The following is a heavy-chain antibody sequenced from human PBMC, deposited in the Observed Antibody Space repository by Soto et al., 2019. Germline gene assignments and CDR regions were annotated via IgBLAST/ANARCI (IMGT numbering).Heavy chain of an antibody. CDR1: GFTFSSYA. Sequence: GGSLRLSCAASGFTFSSYAMSWVRQAPGKGLEWVSAISGSGGSTYYADSVKGRFTISRDNSKNTLYLQMNSLRAEDTAVYYCAKKASPGLGIAVAGTAENYYYYYYMDVWGKGTTVTVSS. V-gene: IGHV3-23*01. D-gene: IGHD6-19*01. J-gene: IGHJ6*03. CDR2: ISGSGGST. CDR3: AKKASPGLGIAVAGTAENYYYYYYMDV.